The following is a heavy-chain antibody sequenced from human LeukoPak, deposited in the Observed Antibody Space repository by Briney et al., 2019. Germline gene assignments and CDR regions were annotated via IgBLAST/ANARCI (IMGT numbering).Heavy chain of an antibody. D-gene: IGHD4-17*01. V-gene: IGHV3-7*03. CDR1: GFTFSKYL. CDR3: ARDHGDFKFDY. J-gene: IGHJ4*02. CDR2: INQDESEK. Sequence: GGSLRLSCVVSGFTFSKYLMTWVRPARGKGLEWVANINQDESEKFYVDSVKGRFTISRDNAKSSLFLQMNSLRTDDTAVYYCARDHGDFKFDYWGQGILVTVS.